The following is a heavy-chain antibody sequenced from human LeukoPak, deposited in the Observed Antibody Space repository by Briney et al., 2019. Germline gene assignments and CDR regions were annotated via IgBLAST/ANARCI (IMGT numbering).Heavy chain of an antibody. Sequence: SETLSLTCTVSGGSISSYYWSWIRQPPGKGLEWIGYIFYTGSTNYNPSLKSRVTISVDTSKNQFSLKLSSVTAADTAVYYCATLTGGDDAFDIWGQGTMVTVSS. J-gene: IGHJ3*02. V-gene: IGHV4-59*12. D-gene: IGHD4-23*01. CDR1: GGSISSYY. CDR3: ATLTGGDDAFDI. CDR2: IFYTGST.